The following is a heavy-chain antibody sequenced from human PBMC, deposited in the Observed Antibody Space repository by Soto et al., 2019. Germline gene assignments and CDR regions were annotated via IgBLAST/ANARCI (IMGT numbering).Heavy chain of an antibody. V-gene: IGHV1-69*13. J-gene: IGHJ6*02. CDR2: IIPIFGTA. D-gene: IGHD5-18*01. CDR3: ASYTAMDPGYYYYGMDV. Sequence: SVKVSCKASGGTFSSYAISWVRQAPGQGLEWMGGIIPIFGTANYAQKFQGRVTITADESTCTAYMELSSLRSEVTAVYYCASYTAMDPGYYYYGMDVWGQGTTVTVSS. CDR1: GGTFSSYA.